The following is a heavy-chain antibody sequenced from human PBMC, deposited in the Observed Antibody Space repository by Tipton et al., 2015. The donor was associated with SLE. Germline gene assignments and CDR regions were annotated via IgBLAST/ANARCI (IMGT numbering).Heavy chain of an antibody. CDR2: IYYSGST. D-gene: IGHD5-12*01. CDR3: ARAEYSAYDVPQFDL. Sequence: TLSLTCTVSGGSISDYYWNWIRQPPGKGLEWIGNIYYSGSTSYNPSLKSRVTISIDTTKNHFSLKLSSVTAADTAMYYCARAEYSAYDVPQFDLWGQGALVTVSS. CDR1: GGSISDYY. J-gene: IGHJ4*02. V-gene: IGHV4-59*01.